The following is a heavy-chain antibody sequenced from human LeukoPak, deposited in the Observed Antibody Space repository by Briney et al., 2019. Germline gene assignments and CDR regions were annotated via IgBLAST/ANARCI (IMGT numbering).Heavy chain of an antibody. CDR2: ISSSGSTI. J-gene: IGHJ6*03. CDR3: ARVVSNYYMDV. D-gene: IGHD2-21*01. Sequence: GGSLRLSCAASGFTFSDYYMSWIRQAPGKGLEWVSYISSSGSTIYYADSVKGRFTISRDNAKNTLYLQMNSLRAEDTAVYYCARVVSNYYMDVWGKGTTVTVSS. CDR1: GFTFSDYY. V-gene: IGHV3-11*04.